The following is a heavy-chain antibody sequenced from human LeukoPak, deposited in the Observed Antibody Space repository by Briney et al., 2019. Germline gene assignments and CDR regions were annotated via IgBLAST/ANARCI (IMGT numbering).Heavy chain of an antibody. CDR2: INWIGGST. CDR1: GFTFDDYG. V-gene: IGHV3-20*04. CDR3: AKAQYGSGSYWNNWFDP. J-gene: IGHJ5*02. Sequence: GGSLRLSCAASGFTFDDYGMSWVRQAPGKGLEWVSGINWIGGSTGYADSVKGRFTISRDNSKNTLYLQMNSLRAEDTAVYYCAKAQYGSGSYWNNWFDPWGQGTLVTVSS. D-gene: IGHD3-10*01.